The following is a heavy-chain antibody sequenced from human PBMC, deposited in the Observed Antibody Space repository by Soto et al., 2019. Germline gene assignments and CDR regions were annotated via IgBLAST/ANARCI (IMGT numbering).Heavy chain of an antibody. J-gene: IGHJ6*02. CDR3: ARDNDRLQLGGNYYYILDV. V-gene: IGHV1-69*12. Sequence: QVQLVQSGAEMKEPGSSVKVSCKTSGGTFSSSAISWLRQAPGQGLEWMGGIIPLFRTPDYAQKFQGRVTIAADESTSTAYMGLSSLRSEYTAVYYCARDNDRLQLGGNYYYILDVWGQGTTITVSS. CDR2: IIPLFRTP. D-gene: IGHD4-4*01. CDR1: GGTFSSSA.